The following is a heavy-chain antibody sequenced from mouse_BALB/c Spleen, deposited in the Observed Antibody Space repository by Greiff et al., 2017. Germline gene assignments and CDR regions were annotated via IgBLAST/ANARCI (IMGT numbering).Heavy chain of an antibody. Sequence: EVQLQQSGPELVKPGASVKMSCKASGYTFTSYVMHWVKQKPGQGLEWIGYINPYNDGTKYNAKFEGKATLTSDKSSSTAYMELSSLTSEDSAVYYVARYYDGSSSGFAYWGQGTLVTVSA. CDR3: ARYYDGSSSGFAY. CDR2: INPYNDGT. V-gene: IGHV1-14*01. J-gene: IGHJ3*01. D-gene: IGHD1-1*01. CDR1: GYTFTSYV.